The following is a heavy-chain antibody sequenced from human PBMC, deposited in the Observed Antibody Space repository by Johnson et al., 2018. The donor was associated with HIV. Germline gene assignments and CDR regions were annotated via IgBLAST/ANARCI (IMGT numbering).Heavy chain of an antibody. Sequence: QVQLVESGGGVVQPGKSLRLSCAVSGFTFSSYAMVRQAPGKGLEWVAFIRYDGSNKYYADSVKGRFTISRDNSMHTMYLQMNSLRAEDTAVYYCAGQVRAFDIWGQGTMVTVSS. D-gene: IGHD6-19*01. CDR2: IRYDGSNK. J-gene: IGHJ3*02. V-gene: IGHV3-30*04. CDR1: GFTFSSYA. CDR3: AGQVRAFDI.